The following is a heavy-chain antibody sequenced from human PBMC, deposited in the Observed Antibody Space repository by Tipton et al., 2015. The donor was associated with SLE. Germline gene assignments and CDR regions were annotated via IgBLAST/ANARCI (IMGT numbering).Heavy chain of an antibody. CDR3: ARDRSELPAAVIAGHYYMDV. Sequence: GSLRLSCAASGFAFSDFGLNWVRHTPGKGLEWVSYISSTSVYRYYTDSLKGRFTISRDNAKNSLHLQIDSLSPEDSATYYCARDRSELPAAVIAGHYYMDVWGKGTTVTVSS. CDR1: GFAFSDFG. D-gene: IGHD2-2*01. V-gene: IGHV3-21*01. J-gene: IGHJ6*03. CDR2: ISSTSVYR.